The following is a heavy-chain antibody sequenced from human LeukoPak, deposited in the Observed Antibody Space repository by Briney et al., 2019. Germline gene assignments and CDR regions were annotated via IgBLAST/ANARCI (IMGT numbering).Heavy chain of an antibody. V-gene: IGHV3-30*09. D-gene: IGHD3-10*01. CDR2: ISYDGSNK. Sequence: GGSLRLSCAASGFTFSSYAMHWVRQAPGKGLEWVAVISYDGSNKYYADSVKGRFAISRDNSKNTLYLQMNSLRAEDTAVYYCARTMVRGTNYYYGMDVWGQGTMVTVSS. CDR1: GFTFSSYA. CDR3: ARTMVRGTNYYYGMDV. J-gene: IGHJ6*02.